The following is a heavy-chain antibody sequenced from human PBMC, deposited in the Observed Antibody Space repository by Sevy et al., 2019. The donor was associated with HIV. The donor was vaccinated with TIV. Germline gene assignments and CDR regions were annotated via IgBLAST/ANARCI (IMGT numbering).Heavy chain of an antibody. CDR2: ISYDGSNK. CDR1: GFTFSSYA. J-gene: IGHJ4*02. V-gene: IGHV3-30-3*01. Sequence: GGSLRLSCAASGFTFSSYAMHWVRQAPGKGLEWVAVISYDGSNKYYADSVKGRFTISRDNSKNTLYLQMNSLRAEDTAVYYCASVYYYDSSGYLSYFYYWGQGTLVTVSS. CDR3: ASVYYYDSSGYLSYFYY. D-gene: IGHD3-22*01.